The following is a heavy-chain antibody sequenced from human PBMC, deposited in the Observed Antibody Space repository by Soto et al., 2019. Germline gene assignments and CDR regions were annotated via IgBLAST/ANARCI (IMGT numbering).Heavy chain of an antibody. CDR2: ISAYNGNT. D-gene: IGHD5-12*01. Sequence: ASVKVSCNASGYTSTGYYMHWVRQAPGQGLEWMGWISAYNGNTNYAQQLKGRVTMTTDTSTSTAYMELRSLRSDDTAVYYCARLGRWLKPYFDYWGQGTLVTVSS. V-gene: IGHV1-18*04. CDR1: GYTSTGYY. J-gene: IGHJ4*02. CDR3: ARLGRWLKPYFDY.